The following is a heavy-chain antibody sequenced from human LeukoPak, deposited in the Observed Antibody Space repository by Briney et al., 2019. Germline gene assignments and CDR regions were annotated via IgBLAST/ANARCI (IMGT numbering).Heavy chain of an antibody. CDR1: GYTFTSYG. CDR2: FDSENGET. Sequence: ASVKVSCKASGYTFTSYGISWVRQAPGKGLEWMGGFDSENGETIYAQKFQGRVTMTEDTSTDTAYMELSSLRSEDTALYYCTSLLADLQGYYFDYWGQGTLVTVSS. V-gene: IGHV1-24*01. D-gene: IGHD6-19*01. J-gene: IGHJ4*02. CDR3: TSLLADLQGYYFDY.